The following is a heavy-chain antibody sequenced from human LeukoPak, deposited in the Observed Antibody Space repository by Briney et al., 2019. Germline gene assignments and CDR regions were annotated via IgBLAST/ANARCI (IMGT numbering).Heavy chain of an antibody. J-gene: IGHJ4*02. Sequence: SETLSLTCAVYGGSFSGYYWSWIRQPPGKGLEWIGEINHSGSTHYNPSLKSRVTMSVDTSKNQFSLKLSSVTAVDTAVYYCAKKRASYGEFDYWGQGTLVTVSS. V-gene: IGHV4-34*01. CDR2: INHSGST. D-gene: IGHD5-18*01. CDR3: AKKRASYGEFDY. CDR1: GGSFSGYY.